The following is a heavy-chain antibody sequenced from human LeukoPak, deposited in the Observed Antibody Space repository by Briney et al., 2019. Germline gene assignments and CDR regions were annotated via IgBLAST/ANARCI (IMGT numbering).Heavy chain of an antibody. CDR3: ARESIIVATIGAFDI. CDR1: GFTFSSYW. D-gene: IGHD5-12*01. CDR2: INSDGSST. J-gene: IGHJ3*02. V-gene: IGHV3-74*01. Sequence: SGGSLRLSCAASGFTFSSYWMHWVRQAPGKGLVWVSRINSDGSSTSYADSVKGRFTISRDNAKNSLYLQMNSLRAEDTAVYYCARESIIVATIGAFDIWGQGTMVTVSS.